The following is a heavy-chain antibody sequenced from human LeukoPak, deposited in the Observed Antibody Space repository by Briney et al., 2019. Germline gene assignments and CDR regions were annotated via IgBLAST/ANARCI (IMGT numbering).Heavy chain of an antibody. CDR2: INSDGSSS. Sequence: PGGSLRLSCAASGFTLSTYWMHWLRQSPGEGLVWVSRINSDGSSSAYADSVKGRFTISRDNAKNTLSLQMNSLRAEGTAVYYCARDPDSYHSGAYYSFFDYWGQGILVTVSS. D-gene: IGHD3-22*01. CDR1: GFTLSTYW. V-gene: IGHV3-74*01. CDR3: ARDPDSYHSGAYYSFFDY. J-gene: IGHJ4*02.